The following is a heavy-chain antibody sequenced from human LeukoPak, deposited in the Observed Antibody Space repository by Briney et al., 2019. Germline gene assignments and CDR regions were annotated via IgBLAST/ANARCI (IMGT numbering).Heavy chain of an antibody. Sequence: SETLSLTCTVSGGSISSSDSYWGWIRHPPGKGLEWIGSMYYSGSTYYNPSLKSRVTISVDTSKNQCSLKLNSVTAADTAVYYCARHPPRDCSSSSCYKRWFDPWGQGALVTVSS. CDR1: GGSISSSDSY. J-gene: IGHJ5*02. V-gene: IGHV4-39*01. CDR2: MYYSGST. D-gene: IGHD2-2*02. CDR3: ARHPPRDCSSSSCYKRWFDP.